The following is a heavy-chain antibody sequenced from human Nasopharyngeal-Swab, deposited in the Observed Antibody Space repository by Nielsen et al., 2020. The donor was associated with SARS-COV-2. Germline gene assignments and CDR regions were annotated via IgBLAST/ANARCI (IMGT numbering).Heavy chain of an antibody. CDR2: IWYDGSNK. J-gene: IGHJ6*02. CDR3: ARGSGYKSYYYYGMDV. V-gene: IGHV3-33*01. D-gene: IGHD5-12*01. CDR1: GFTFSSYG. Sequence: GESLKISCAASGFTFSSYGMHWVRQAPGKGLEWVAVIWYDGSNKYYADSVKGRFTISRDNAKNSLYLQMNSLRDEDTAVYYCARGSGYKSYYYYGMDVWGQGTTVTVSS.